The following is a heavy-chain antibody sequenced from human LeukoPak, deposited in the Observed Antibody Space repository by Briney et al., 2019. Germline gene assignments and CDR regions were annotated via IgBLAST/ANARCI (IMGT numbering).Heavy chain of an antibody. CDR3: ASAYCSGDSCYLDY. CDR1: VGSISSYY. J-gene: IGHJ4*02. CDR2: IYYSGST. Sequence: SETLSLTCTVSVGSISSYYWSWIRQPPGKGLEWIGYIYYSGSTSYNPSLKSRVTISVDTSKNQFSLKLSSVTAADTAVYYCASAYCSGDSCYLDYWGQGTLVTVSS. V-gene: IGHV4-59*08. D-gene: IGHD2-15*01.